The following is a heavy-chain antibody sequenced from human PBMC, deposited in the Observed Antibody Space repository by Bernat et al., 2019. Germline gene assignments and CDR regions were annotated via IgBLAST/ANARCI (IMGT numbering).Heavy chain of an antibody. D-gene: IGHD5-24*01. J-gene: IGHJ4*02. Sequence: QFQLVQSGAEVKKPGSSVTVSCKTSGGHYSSYAISWVRQAPGQGLEWMGGIITIFGTAKYTQKFQGRITITAEESTSTAYMELSGQRSEDTDVYYCASEGGDGSGYVDYWCQGTLVTVSS. V-gene: IGHV1-69*12. CDR3: ASEGGDGSGYVDY. CDR1: GGHYSSYA. CDR2: IITIFGTA.